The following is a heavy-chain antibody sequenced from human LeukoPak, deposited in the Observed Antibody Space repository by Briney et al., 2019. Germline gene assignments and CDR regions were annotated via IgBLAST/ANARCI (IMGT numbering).Heavy chain of an antibody. D-gene: IGHD3-10*01. CDR2: IKPGGIT. J-gene: IGHJ4*02. CDR1: GYSISSSYY. V-gene: IGHV4-38-2*01. CDR3: VRGFSGVVGDY. Sequence: SETLSLTCAVSGYSISSSYYWGWIRQPPGEGLEWIGEIKPGGITNYNPSVKSRVTISADTSKNQLFLNVNSATAADTAVYYCVRGFSGVVGDYWGQGTLVTVSS.